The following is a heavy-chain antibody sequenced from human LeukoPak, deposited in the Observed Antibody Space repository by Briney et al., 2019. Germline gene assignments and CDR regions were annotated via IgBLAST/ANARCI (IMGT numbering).Heavy chain of an antibody. Sequence: SETLSLTCTVSGGSISSYYWSWIRQPAGKGLEWIGRIYTSGSTNYNPSLKSRVTISVDTSKNQFSLKLSSVTAADTAVYYCARDLHRITIFGVVPTPVIDYWGQGTLVTVSS. CDR2: IYTSGST. J-gene: IGHJ4*02. D-gene: IGHD3-3*01. CDR1: GGSISSYY. V-gene: IGHV4-4*07. CDR3: ARDLHRITIFGVVPTPVIDY.